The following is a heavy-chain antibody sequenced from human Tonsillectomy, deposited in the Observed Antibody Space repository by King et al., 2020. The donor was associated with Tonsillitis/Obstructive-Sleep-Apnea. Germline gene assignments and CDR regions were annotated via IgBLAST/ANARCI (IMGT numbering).Heavy chain of an antibody. D-gene: IGHD3-10*01. CDR2: IYYSGST. CDR1: GGSISSYY. V-gene: IGHV4-59*01. J-gene: IGHJ3*02. CDR3: ARGIRGDNDAFDI. Sequence: VQLQESGPGPVKPSETLSLTCTVSGGSISSYYWSWIRQPPGKGLEWIWYIYYSGSTNYNPSLNSRVTISVDTSKNPFSLKLSPVTAAETAVYYCARGIRGDNDAFDIWGQGTMVTVSS.